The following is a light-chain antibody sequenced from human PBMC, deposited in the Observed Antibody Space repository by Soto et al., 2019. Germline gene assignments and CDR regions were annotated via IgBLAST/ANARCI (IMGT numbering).Light chain of an antibody. J-gene: IGKJ1*01. CDR3: QQYGRSSWT. CDR1: QSVSSSY. V-gene: IGKV3-20*01. CDR2: DAS. Sequence: EIVLTQSPGTLSLSPGERATLSCRASQSVSSSYLAWYQQKSGQAPRLLIYDASNRATGIPDRFSGSGSGTDFTLTISRLEPEDFAVYYCQQYGRSSWTFGQGTKVEIK.